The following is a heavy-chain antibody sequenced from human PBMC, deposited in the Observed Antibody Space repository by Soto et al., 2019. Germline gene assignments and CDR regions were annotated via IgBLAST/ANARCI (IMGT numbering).Heavy chain of an antibody. D-gene: IGHD1-1*01. CDR3: ARDQGLEYYHYGMAV. CDR2: ISYDGSNK. J-gene: IGHJ6*02. Sequence: GGSLRLSCAASGFTFSSYAMHWVRQAPGKGLEWVAVISYDGSNKYYADSVKGRFTISRDNSKNTLYLQMNSLRAEDTAVYYCARDQGLEYYHYGMAVWGQGTTVTVSS. V-gene: IGHV3-30-3*01. CDR1: GFTFSSYA.